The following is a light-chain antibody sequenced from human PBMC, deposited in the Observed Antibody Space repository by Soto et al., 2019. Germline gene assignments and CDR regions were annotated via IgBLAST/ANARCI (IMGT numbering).Light chain of an antibody. J-gene: IGKJ2*01. CDR3: QQYDSHSGYT. V-gene: IGKV1-5*03. Sequence: DIQMTQSPSTLSASVGDRVTITCRVSQSISTWLAWYQQKPGKAPKLLIYRASTLENGVPSRFSGSGSGTEFTLTITSLQADDFATYYCQQYDSHSGYTFGQGTRLEIK. CDR2: RAS. CDR1: QSISTW.